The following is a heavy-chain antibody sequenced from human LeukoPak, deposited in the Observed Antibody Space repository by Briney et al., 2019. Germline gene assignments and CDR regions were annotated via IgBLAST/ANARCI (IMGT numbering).Heavy chain of an antibody. CDR1: GFTFSSYA. CDR3: ARDPAVTSDGWGAFDI. J-gene: IGHJ3*02. D-gene: IGHD4-17*01. V-gene: IGHV3-23*01. Sequence: GGSLRLSCAASGFTFSSYAMSWVRQAPGKGLEWVSGSSGSGDNTYYADSVKGRFTISRDNANDLLYLQMDSLTADDTAVYYCARDPAVTSDGWGAFDIWGRGTTVTISS. CDR2: SSGSGDNT.